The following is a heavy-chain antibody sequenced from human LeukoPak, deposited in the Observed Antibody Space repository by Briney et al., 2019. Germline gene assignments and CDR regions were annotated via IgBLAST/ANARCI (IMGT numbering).Heavy chain of an antibody. Sequence: PSETLSLTCTVSGGSISSSSYYWGWIRQPPGKGLEWIGSIYYSGSTYYNPSLKSRVTISVDRSKNQFSLKLSSVTAADTAVYYCASGSVAGVKDWFDPWGQGTLVTVSS. D-gene: IGHD6-19*01. J-gene: IGHJ5*02. CDR1: GGSISSSSYY. V-gene: IGHV4-39*07. CDR2: IYYSGST. CDR3: ASGSVAGVKDWFDP.